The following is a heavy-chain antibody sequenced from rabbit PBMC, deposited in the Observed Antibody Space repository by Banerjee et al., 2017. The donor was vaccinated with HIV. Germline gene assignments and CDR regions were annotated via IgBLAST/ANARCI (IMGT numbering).Heavy chain of an antibody. CDR2: IYAGTTDST. CDR1: AFSFSNKYV. J-gene: IGHJ4*01. D-gene: IGHD4-1*01. CDR3: ARDLAGVIGWNFNL. V-gene: IGHV1S45*01. Sequence: QEQLEESGGDLVKPEGSLTLTCTASAFSFSNKYVMCWVRQAPGKGLEWIACIYAGTTDSTYYASWAKGRFTISKTSSTTVTLQMTSLTAADTATYFCARDLAGVIGWNFNLWGQGTLVTVS.